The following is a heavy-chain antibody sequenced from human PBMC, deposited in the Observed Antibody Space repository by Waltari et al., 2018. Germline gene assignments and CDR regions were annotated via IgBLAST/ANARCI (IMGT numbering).Heavy chain of an antibody. Sequence: EVQLVESGGGLVQPGGSLRLHCAASGFTFSSYWMTWVRQAPGKGLEWVANIKHDGSEKYYVDSVKGRFTISRDNAKNSLFLQMNSLRAEDTAVYYCAREGGNYGYWGQGTLVTVSS. J-gene: IGHJ4*02. V-gene: IGHV3-7*04. D-gene: IGHD1-26*01. CDR3: AREGGNYGY. CDR2: IKHDGSEK. CDR1: GFTFSSYW.